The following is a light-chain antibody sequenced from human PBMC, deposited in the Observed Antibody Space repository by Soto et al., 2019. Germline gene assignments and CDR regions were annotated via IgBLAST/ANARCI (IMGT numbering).Light chain of an antibody. CDR2: DAS. V-gene: IGKV3-20*01. CDR1: QGLSPSY. CDR3: QQYNSYSRT. J-gene: IGKJ1*01. Sequence: IVWTQSPGTLSLSPWEWSSLACEASQGLSPSYFAWYQQKPGQAPRLLIYDASNRATGIPARFSGSGSGTDFTLTISSLQPDDFATYYCQQYNSYSRTFGQGTKVDI.